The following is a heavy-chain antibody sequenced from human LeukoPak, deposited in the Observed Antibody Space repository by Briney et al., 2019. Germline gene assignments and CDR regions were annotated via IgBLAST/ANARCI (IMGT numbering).Heavy chain of an antibody. D-gene: IGHD6-13*01. J-gene: IGHJ3*02. CDR1: GFTFSNYA. CDR2: ILYDGVHK. Sequence: GGSLRLSCAASGFTFSNYAMHWVRQAPGKGLEWVAVILYDGVHKNYADSVKGRFTISRDSSENTLYLQMNSLRAEDTAVYYCAREALAAGHAFDIWGQGTMVTVSS. V-gene: IGHV3-30-3*01. CDR3: AREALAAGHAFDI.